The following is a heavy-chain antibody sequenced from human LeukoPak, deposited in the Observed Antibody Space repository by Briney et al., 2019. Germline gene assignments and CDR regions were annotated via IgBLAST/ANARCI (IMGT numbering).Heavy chain of an antibody. D-gene: IGHD3-10*01. V-gene: IGHV4-61*02. J-gene: IGHJ3*02. Sequence: SQTLSLTCTVSGGSISSGSYYWSWIRQPAGKGPEWIGRIYTSGSTNYNPSLKSRVTISVDTSKNQFSLKLSSVTAADTAVYYCARDRYYGSGSYRMDAFDIWGQGTMVTVSS. CDR2: IYTSGST. CDR1: GGSISSGSYY. CDR3: ARDRYYGSGSYRMDAFDI.